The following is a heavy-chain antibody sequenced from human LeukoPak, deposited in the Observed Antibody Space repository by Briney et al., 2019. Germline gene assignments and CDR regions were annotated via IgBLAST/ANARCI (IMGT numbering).Heavy chain of an antibody. CDR1: GGSISSYY. V-gene: IGHV4-59*01. CDR3: ARAVVVYWYFDP. J-gene: IGHJ2*01. Sequence: SQTLSLTCTVSGGSISSYYWSWIRQPPGKGLEWIGYIYYSGSTNYNPSLKSRVTISVDTSKNQFSLKLSSVTAADTAVYYCARAVVVYWYFDPWGRGTLVTVSS. D-gene: IGHD2-15*01. CDR2: IYYSGST.